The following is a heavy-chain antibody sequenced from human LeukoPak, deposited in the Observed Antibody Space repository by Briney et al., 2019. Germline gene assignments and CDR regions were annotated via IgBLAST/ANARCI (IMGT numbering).Heavy chain of an antibody. V-gene: IGHV3-30*02. D-gene: IGHD4-17*01. Sequence: GGSLRLSCAASGFTFSSYGMHWVRQAPGKGLEWVAFIRYDGSNKYYADSVKGRFTISRDNSKNTLYLQMNSLRAEDTAVYYCAKLGMTTVTTGPNWFDPWGQGTLVTVSS. CDR3: AKLGMTTVTTGPNWFDP. J-gene: IGHJ5*02. CDR2: IRYDGSNK. CDR1: GFTFSSYG.